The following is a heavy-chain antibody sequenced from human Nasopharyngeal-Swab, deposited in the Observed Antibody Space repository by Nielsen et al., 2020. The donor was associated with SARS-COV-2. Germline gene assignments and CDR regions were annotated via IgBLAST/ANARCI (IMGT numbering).Heavy chain of an antibody. V-gene: IGHV3-48*04. CDR1: GFTFSSYS. J-gene: IGHJ6*02. CDR2: ISSSSSTI. CDR3: ARGRWNYYYYYGMDV. Sequence: GESLKISCAASGFTFSSYSMNWVRQAPGKGLEWVSYISSSSSTIYYADSVKGRFTISRDNAKNSLYLQMNSLRAEDTAAYYCARGRWNYYYYYGMDVWGQGTTVTVSS. D-gene: IGHD2-15*01.